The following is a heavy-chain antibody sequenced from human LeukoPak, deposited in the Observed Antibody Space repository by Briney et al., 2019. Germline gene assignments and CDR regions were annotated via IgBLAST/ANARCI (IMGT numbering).Heavy chain of an antibody. V-gene: IGHV1-18*01. D-gene: IGHD6-13*01. CDR3: ARVGVDWSSSWPPSFQH. CDR2: ISAYNGNT. Sequence: GASVKVSCKASGYTFTSYGISWVRQAPGQGLEWMGWISAYNGNTNYAQKLQGRVTMTTDTSTSTAYMELRSLRSDDTAVYYCARVGVDWSSSWPPSFQHWGQGTLVTVSS. CDR1: GYTFTSYG. J-gene: IGHJ1*01.